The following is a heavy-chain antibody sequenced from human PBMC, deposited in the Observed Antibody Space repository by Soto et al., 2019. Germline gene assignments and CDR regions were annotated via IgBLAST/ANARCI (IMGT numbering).Heavy chain of an antibody. J-gene: IGHJ5*02. CDR3: ARDHVVSRNWFDP. V-gene: IGHV3-74*01. CDR2: INSDGSST. Sequence: GGLRLSCAASGFTFSSYLMHWVRQAPGKGLVWVSRINSDGSSTSYADSVKGRFTISRDNAKNTLYLQMNSLRAEDTAVYYCARDHVVSRNWFDPWGQGTLVTVSS. CDR1: GFTFSSYL. D-gene: IGHD2-21*01.